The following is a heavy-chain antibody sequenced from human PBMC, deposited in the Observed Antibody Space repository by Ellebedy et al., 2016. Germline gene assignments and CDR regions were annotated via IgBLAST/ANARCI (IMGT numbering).Heavy chain of an antibody. J-gene: IGHJ4*02. CDR2: INTDGSDT. CDR1: GFTFNSYW. Sequence: GESLKISXAASGFTFNSYWMQWVRQTPGKGLVWVSRINTDGSDTNYADSVKGRFTISRDNAKKMLYLQMNGLRAEDTAFYYCARGLQELDYWGQGTLVTVSS. V-gene: IGHV3-74*01. D-gene: IGHD4-11*01. CDR3: ARGLQELDY.